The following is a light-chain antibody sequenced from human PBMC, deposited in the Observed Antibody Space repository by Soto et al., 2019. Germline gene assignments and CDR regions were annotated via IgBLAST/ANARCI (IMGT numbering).Light chain of an antibody. J-gene: IGLJ1*01. CDR2: DVS. CDR3: CSCEGPYTYIGV. V-gene: IGLV2-11*01. Sequence: QSALTQPRSVSGSPGQSVTISCTGTSSDVGDYNYVSWYQQHPGKAPKLMIYDVSKRPSGVPDRFSGSKSGNTASLTISGLQAGDEADYYCCSCEGPYTYIGVFGNGTKVTVL. CDR1: SSDVGDYNY.